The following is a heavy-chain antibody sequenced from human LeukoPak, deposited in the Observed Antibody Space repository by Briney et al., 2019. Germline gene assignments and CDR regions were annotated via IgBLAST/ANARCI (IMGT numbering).Heavy chain of an antibody. CDR2: IYYSGST. CDR3: ARERGYSFNWFDP. CDR1: GGSISSSSYY. V-gene: IGHV4-39*01. J-gene: IGHJ5*02. D-gene: IGHD4-23*01. Sequence: SETLALTCTVSGGSISSSSYYWGWIRQPPGKGLEWIGSIYYSGSTYYKPSLKSRVTISVDTSKNQFSLKLSSVTAADTAVYYCARERGYSFNWFDPWGQGTLVTVSS.